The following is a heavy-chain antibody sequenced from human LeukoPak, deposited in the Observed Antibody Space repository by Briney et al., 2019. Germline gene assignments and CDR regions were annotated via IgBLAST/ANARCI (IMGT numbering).Heavy chain of an antibody. V-gene: IGHV4-34*01. CDR2: INHSGST. CDR1: GGSFSGYY. D-gene: IGHD2-15*01. Sequence: SETLSLTCAVYGGSFSGYYWSWIRQPPGKGLEWIGEINHSGSTNYNPSLKSRVTISVDTSKNQFSLKLSSVAAADTAVYYCARGLSGRRYYYYYMDVWGQGTTVTVSS. J-gene: IGHJ6*03. CDR3: ARGLSGRRYYYYYMDV.